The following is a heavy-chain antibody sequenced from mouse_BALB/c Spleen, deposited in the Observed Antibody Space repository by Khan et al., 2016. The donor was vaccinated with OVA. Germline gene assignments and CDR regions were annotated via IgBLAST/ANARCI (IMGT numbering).Heavy chain of an antibody. D-gene: IGHD2-3*01. Sequence: VQLQQSGSELVRPGALVKLSCKASGFNIKDYYIHWVKQRPEQGLEWIGWIVPENGHPLYDPKFQGKAIITADTSSNPAYLQLSSLTSDDTAVYYSPTSIPLYFDFWGQGTTLTFSS. CDR1: GFNIKDYY. CDR2: IVPENGHP. J-gene: IGHJ2*01. CDR3: PTSIPLYFDF. V-gene: IGHV14-1*02.